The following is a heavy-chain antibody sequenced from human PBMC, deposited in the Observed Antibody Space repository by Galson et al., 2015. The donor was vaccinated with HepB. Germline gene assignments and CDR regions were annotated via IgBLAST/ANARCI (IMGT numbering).Heavy chain of an antibody. CDR1: GFSFSRYA. CDR3: DWDRTLMGAGFYLDY. V-gene: IGHV3-33*01. CDR2: TWYDGSDN. J-gene: IGHJ4*02. D-gene: IGHD2-8*01. Sequence: SLRLSCAVSGFSFSRYAMHWVRQAPGKGLEWVAVTWYDGSDNYYADTVKGLFIISRDNSKNTLFLQMDSLRADDTAVYYCDWDRTLMGAGFYLDYWGQGTLLTVAS.